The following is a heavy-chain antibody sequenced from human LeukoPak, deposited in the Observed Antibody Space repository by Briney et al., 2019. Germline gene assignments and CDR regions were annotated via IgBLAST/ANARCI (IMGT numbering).Heavy chain of an antibody. J-gene: IGHJ4*02. CDR3: ARGGSCWVN. D-gene: IGHD2-15*01. CDR1: GGSISSQY. Sequence: PSETLSLTCTVSGGSISSQYWSWIRQPPGKGLEWMAYIFSSGSTDYNPSLKSRLTISIDTSKNQFSLKLSSVTAADTALYFCARGGSCWVNWGQGTLVTVSS. CDR2: IFSSGST. V-gene: IGHV4-59*11.